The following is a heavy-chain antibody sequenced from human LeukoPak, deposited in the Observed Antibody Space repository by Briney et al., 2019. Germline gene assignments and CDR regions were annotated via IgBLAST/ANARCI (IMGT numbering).Heavy chain of an antibody. Sequence: PSETLSLTCAVSGGSISTRYYYWGWIRQPPGEGLEWIGTIHDSGSTYYGPSLKSQVTISVDTSNNQFSLKLSSVTAGDTAVYYCASLYFYGSGSFPNYWGQGILVTVST. CDR1: GGSISTRYYY. J-gene: IGHJ4*02. D-gene: IGHD3-10*01. CDR2: IHDSGST. V-gene: IGHV4-39*01. CDR3: ASLYFYGSGSFPNY.